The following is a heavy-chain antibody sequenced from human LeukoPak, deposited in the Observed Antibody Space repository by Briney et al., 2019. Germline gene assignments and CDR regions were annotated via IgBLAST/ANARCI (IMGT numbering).Heavy chain of an antibody. CDR1: GGSINNYY. J-gene: IGHJ4*02. V-gene: IGHV4-59*01. CDR3: ARGGDYGDLRYFDY. Sequence: SETLSLTCTVSGGSINNYYWSWIRQPPGKGLEWIGYIYYRGSTNYNPSLKSRVTFSVDTSKNQFSLKSNSVTAADTAVYYCARGGDYGDLRYFDYWGQGTLVTVSS. CDR2: IYYRGST. D-gene: IGHD4-17*01.